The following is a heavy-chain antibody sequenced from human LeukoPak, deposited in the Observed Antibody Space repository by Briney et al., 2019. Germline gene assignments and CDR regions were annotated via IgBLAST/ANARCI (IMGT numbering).Heavy chain of an antibody. CDR2: IKQDGREK. CDR1: GFTFSSYW. D-gene: IGHD2-21*02. CDR3: ARGGGIAYCGGDCYLGLAFDI. V-gene: IGHV3-7*02. Sequence: GGSLRLSCVASGFTFSSYWMSWVRQAPGKGLEWVANIKQDGREKYYVDSLKGRFTISRDNAKNSLYLQMNSLRAEDTAVYYCARGGGIAYCGGDCYLGLAFDIWGQGTMVTVSS. J-gene: IGHJ3*02.